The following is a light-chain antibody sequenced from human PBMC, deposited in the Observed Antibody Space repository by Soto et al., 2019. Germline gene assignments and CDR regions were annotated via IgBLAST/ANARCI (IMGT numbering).Light chain of an antibody. V-gene: IGKV3-15*01. CDR2: DAS. Sequence: EIVMTQSPATLSVSPGERATLSCRASQSVSSNLAWHQQKPGQAPRILMYDASTRATGISARFSGSVSWTEFTLTISSLQSEDFAVYYGQQYHNWPITFGQGTRLEIK. CDR1: QSVSSN. CDR3: QQYHNWPIT. J-gene: IGKJ5*01.